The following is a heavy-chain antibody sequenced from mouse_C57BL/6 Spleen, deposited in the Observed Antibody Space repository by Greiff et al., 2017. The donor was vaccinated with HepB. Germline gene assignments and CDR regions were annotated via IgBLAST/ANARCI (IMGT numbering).Heavy chain of an antibody. Sequence: VQLQQPGAELVRPGSSVKLSCKASGYTFTSYWMHWVKQRPIQGLEWIGNIDPSDSETHYNQKFKDKATLTVDKSSSTAYMQLSSLTSEDSAVYYGARGDYYDYDGTYWGQGTLVTVSA. CDR3: ARGDYYDYDGTY. CDR1: GYTFTSYW. J-gene: IGHJ3*01. V-gene: IGHV1-52*01. D-gene: IGHD2-4*01. CDR2: IDPSDSET.